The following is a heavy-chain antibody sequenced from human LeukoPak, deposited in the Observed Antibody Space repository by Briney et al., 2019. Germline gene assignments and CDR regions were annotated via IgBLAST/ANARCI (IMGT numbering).Heavy chain of an antibody. CDR1: GFIFSSYS. CDR2: ISRSSSII. CDR3: ARDFLGFWSGYDY. V-gene: IGHV3-48*01. Sequence: GGSLRLSCAAAGFIFSSYSMNWVRQAPGKGLEWVSYISRSSSIIYYEDSVKGRFTISRDNAKNSLYLQMNSLRAEDTAVYYCARDFLGFWSGYDYWGQGTLVTVSS. J-gene: IGHJ4*02. D-gene: IGHD3-3*01.